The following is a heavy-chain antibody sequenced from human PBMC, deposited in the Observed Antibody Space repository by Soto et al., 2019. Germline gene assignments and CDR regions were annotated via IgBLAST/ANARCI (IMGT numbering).Heavy chain of an antibody. J-gene: IGHJ4*02. CDR3: AKGSGRYGGSYYFDY. CDR2: ISGSGGST. Sequence: EVQLVESGGGLVKPGGSLRLSCAASGFTFSNAWINWVRQAPGKGLEWVSAISGSGGSTYYADSVKGRFTISRDNSKNTLYLQMNSLRAEDTAVYYCAKGSGRYGGSYYFDYWGQGTLVTVSS. CDR1: GFTFSNAW. D-gene: IGHD4-17*01. V-gene: IGHV3-23*04.